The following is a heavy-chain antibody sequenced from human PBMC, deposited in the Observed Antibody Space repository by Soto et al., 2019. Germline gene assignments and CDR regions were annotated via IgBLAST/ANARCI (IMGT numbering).Heavy chain of an antibody. CDR2: IYHSGST. CDR1: GGSISSYY. CDR3: ARHRLMITFGGVIAAGIDY. Sequence: PSETLSLTCTVSGGSISSYYWSWIRQPPGKGLEWIGYIYHSGSTNYNPSLKSRVTISVDTSKNQFSLKLSSVTAADTAVYYCARHRLMITFGGVIAAGIDYWGQGTLVTVSS. J-gene: IGHJ4*02. V-gene: IGHV4-59*08. D-gene: IGHD3-16*02.